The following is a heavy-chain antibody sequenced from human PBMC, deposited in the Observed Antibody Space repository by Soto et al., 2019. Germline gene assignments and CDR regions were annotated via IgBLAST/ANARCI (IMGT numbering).Heavy chain of an antibody. CDR2: IIPIFGTA. Sequence: QVQLVQSGAEVKKPGSSVKVSCKASGGTFSSYAISWVRQAPGQGLEWMGEIIPIFGTANYAQKFQGRVTITAXXPXSXXYRELSSLRSEDTAVYYCARDRGPSSGYYPYWFDPWGQGTLVTVSS. V-gene: IGHV1-69*12. CDR3: ARDRGPSSGYYPYWFDP. J-gene: IGHJ5*02. D-gene: IGHD3-22*01. CDR1: GGTFSSYA.